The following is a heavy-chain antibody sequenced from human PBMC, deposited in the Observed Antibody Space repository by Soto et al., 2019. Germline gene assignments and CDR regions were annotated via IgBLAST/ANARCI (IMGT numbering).Heavy chain of an antibody. Sequence: GGSLRLSCTASGFTFGDYAMSWFRQAPGKGLEWVGFIRSKAYGGTTEYAASVKGRFTISRDDSKSIAYLQMNSLKTEDTAVYYCTRDIVKGFHYYYMDVWGKGTTVTVSS. CDR3: TRDIVKGFHYYYMDV. CDR2: IRSKAYGGTT. J-gene: IGHJ6*03. D-gene: IGHD3-16*02. V-gene: IGHV3-49*03. CDR1: GFTFGDYA.